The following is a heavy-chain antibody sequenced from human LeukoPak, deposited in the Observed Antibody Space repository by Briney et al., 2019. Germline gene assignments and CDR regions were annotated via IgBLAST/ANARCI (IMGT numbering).Heavy chain of an antibody. CDR2: INPNSGGT. CDR3: ARVVATGLTVDY. CDR1: GYTFTGYY. V-gene: IGHV1-2*02. Sequence: ASVKVSCKASGYTFTGYYMHWVRQAPGQGLEWMGWINPNSGGTNYAQTFQGRVTMTRDTSISTAYMELSRLRSDDTAVYYCARVVATGLTVDYWGQGTLVTVSS. J-gene: IGHJ4*02. D-gene: IGHD5-12*01.